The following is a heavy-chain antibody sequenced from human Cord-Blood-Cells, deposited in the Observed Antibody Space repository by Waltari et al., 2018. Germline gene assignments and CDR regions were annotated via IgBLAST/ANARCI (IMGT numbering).Heavy chain of an antibody. J-gene: IGHJ3*02. Sequence: QLQLQESGPGLVKPSETLSLTCTVSGGSISSSSYYWGLIRQHPGKGLEWIGSIYYSGSTYYNPSLKSRVTISVDTSKNQFSLKLSSVTAADTAVYYCARRAVIAFDIWGQGTMVTVSS. CDR2: IYYSGST. V-gene: IGHV4-39*01. CDR3: ARRAVIAFDI. D-gene: IGHD3-22*01. CDR1: GGSISSSSYY.